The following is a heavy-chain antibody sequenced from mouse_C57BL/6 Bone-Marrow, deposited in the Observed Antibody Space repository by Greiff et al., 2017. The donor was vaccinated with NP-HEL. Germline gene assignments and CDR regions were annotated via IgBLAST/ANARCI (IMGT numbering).Heavy chain of an antibody. CDR3: ASPHYYGSSWYFDV. Sequence: DVMLVESGGGLVKPGGSLKLSCAASGFTFSSYTMSWVRQTPEKRLEWVATISGGGGNTYYPDSVKGRFTISRDNAKNTLYLQMSSLRSEDTALYYCASPHYYGSSWYFDVWGTGTTVTVSS. CDR1: GFTFSSYT. D-gene: IGHD1-1*01. J-gene: IGHJ1*03. V-gene: IGHV5-9*01. CDR2: ISGGGGNT.